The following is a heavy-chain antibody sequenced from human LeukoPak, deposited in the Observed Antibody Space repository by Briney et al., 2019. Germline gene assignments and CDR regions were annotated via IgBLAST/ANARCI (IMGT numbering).Heavy chain of an antibody. CDR3: ARLEGITATMGD. CDR2: IKPEGGTT. J-gene: IGHJ4*02. V-gene: IGHV1-46*01. Sequence: ASVKVSCKTSGYTFTTYYVHWVRQAPGQGLDWMGVIKPEGGTTIYAQKFQGRVTLTRDTSTSTVYMDLTSLGSEDTAVYYCARLEGITATMGDWGQGTLVTVSS. D-gene: IGHD5-12*01. CDR1: GYTFTTYY.